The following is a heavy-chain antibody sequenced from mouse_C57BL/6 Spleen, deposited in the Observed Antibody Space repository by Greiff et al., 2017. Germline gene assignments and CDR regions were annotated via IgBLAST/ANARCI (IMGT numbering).Heavy chain of an antibody. CDR1: GYTFTNYW. D-gene: IGHD1-1*01. J-gene: IGHJ4*01. CDR2: IYPGGSYT. CDR3: ARYGYYGSSSSYAMDY. Sequence: VQLQQPGAELVRPGPSVKMSCKASGYTFTNYWIGWAKPRPGHGLEWICDIYPGGSYTHYNEKFQGKATLTADKSSSTAYMQCISLTSEDSAIYYCARYGYYGSSSSYAMDYWGQGTSVTVSS. V-gene: IGHV1-63*01.